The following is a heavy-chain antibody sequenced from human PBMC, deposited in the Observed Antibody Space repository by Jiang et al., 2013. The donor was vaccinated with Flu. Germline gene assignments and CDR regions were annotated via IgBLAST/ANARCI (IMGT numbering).Heavy chain of an antibody. D-gene: IGHD5-12*01. CDR3: ARVETSSGYDAARVDH. CDR1: GLNFSVDY. V-gene: IGHV3-11*04. Sequence: GLVKPGGSLRLSCAASGLNFSVDYMSWIRQAPGKGLEWISYISHTGSIIYYSDSVKGRFTISRDNAKNSVHLEMNTLRVEDTAIYYCARVETSSGYDAARVDHWGQGTLVTVSS. J-gene: IGHJ4*02. CDR2: ISHTGSII.